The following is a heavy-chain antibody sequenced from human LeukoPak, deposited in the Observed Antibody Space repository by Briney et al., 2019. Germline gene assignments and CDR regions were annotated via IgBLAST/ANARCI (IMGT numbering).Heavy chain of an antibody. J-gene: IGHJ4*02. D-gene: IGHD5-12*01. V-gene: IGHV1-69*05. CDR3: ARGDSGYDYGFDN. CDR2: IIPIFGTT. Sequence: SVKISCKASGGTFSSHAISWVRQAPGQGLEWVGGIIPIFGTTNYAQKFQGRVTITTDESTSTGYMELRSLRSDDTAVYYCARGDSGYDYGFDNWGQGTLVTVSP. CDR1: GGTFSSHA.